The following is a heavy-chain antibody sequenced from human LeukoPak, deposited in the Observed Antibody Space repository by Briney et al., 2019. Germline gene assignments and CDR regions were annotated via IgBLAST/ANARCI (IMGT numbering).Heavy chain of an antibody. CDR3: ARAWGNDYDLNY. CDR1: GFTFSSYS. J-gene: IGHJ4*02. D-gene: IGHD3-3*01. CDR2: ISSSSSYI. V-gene: IGHV3-21*01. Sequence: GGSLRLSCVASGFTFSSYSMNWVRQAPGKGLEWVSSISSSSSYIYYADSVKGRFTISRDNAKNSLYLQMNSLRAEDTAVYYCARAWGNDYDLNYWGQGTLVTVSS.